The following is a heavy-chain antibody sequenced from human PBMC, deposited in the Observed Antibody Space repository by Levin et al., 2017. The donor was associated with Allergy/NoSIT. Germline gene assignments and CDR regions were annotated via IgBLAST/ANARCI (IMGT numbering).Heavy chain of an antibody. CDR1: GDTVSRNY. J-gene: IGHJ3*02. CDR3: AGGGDASGNIRTAFDI. Sequence: PGGSLRLSCAASGDTVSRNYMSWVRQAPGKGLEWLSAINTGATTLYANSVKGRFTITRDNSQNTLYLQMNSLRAEDTAVYYCAGGGDASGNIRTAFDIWGQGTMVTVSS. V-gene: IGHV3-53*01. D-gene: IGHD3-10*01. CDR2: INTGATT.